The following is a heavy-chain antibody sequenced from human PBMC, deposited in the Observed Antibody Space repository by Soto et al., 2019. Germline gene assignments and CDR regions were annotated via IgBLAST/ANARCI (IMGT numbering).Heavy chain of an antibody. CDR1: GGSISSGGYY. CDR3: ARTLPNRQLFDS. Sequence: LETLSLTCTVSGGSISSGGYYWSWIRQHPGKGLEWIGYIYHSGRYNYNPSLESRLTISIDTSKNQFSLRLASVTAADTAVYYCARTLPNRQLFDSWSQGTLVTVSS. CDR2: IYHSGRY. V-gene: IGHV4-61*08. J-gene: IGHJ4*02. D-gene: IGHD1-1*01.